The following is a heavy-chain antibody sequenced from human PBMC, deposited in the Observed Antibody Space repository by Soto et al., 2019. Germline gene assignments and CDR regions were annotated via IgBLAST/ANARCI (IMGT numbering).Heavy chain of an antibody. V-gene: IGHV1-18*01. CDR1: GYTCTSYG. Sequence: ASVKVSCKASGYTCTSYGISWVRQAPGQGLEWMGWISAYNGNTNYAQKLQGRVTMTTDTSTSTAYMELRSLRSDDTAVYYCARDGLDYYYDSSGYQQFDYSGQGTLVTVSS. CDR2: ISAYNGNT. CDR3: ARDGLDYYYDSSGYQQFDY. D-gene: IGHD3-22*01. J-gene: IGHJ4*02.